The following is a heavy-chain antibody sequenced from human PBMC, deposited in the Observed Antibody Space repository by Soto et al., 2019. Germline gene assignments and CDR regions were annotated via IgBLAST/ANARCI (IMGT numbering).Heavy chain of an antibody. Sequence: QVQLVQPGAEVKKPGASVKVSCKASGYTFTGYYLHWIRQAPGQGLEWMGWMRPDSGGANYAQKFQGRVSMTRDTSISTFYMELSRLRSDDTAVYYCARDPHEGVYDYWGQGTLVTVSS. V-gene: IGHV1-2*02. CDR2: MRPDSGGA. D-gene: IGHD3-16*01. J-gene: IGHJ4*02. CDR3: ARDPHEGVYDY. CDR1: GYTFTGYY.